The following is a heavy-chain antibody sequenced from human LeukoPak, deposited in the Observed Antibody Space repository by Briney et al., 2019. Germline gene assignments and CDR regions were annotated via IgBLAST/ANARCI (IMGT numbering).Heavy chain of an antibody. V-gene: IGHV3-21*01. Sequence: PGGSLRLSCAASGFTFDSYGMNWVRQAPGKGLEWISSISSSSTYIYYADSVKGRFTISRDNAKNSLYLQMNSLRAEDTVVYYCARAYCSSTRCSYYFDSWGQGTLATVSS. J-gene: IGHJ4*02. CDR3: ARAYCSSTRCSYYFDS. CDR1: GFTFDSYG. CDR2: ISSSSTYI. D-gene: IGHD2-2*01.